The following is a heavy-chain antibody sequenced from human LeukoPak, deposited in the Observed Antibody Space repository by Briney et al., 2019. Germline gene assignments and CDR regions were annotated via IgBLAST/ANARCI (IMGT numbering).Heavy chain of an antibody. V-gene: IGHV3-66*01. J-gene: IGHJ4*02. CDR2: IYSGGST. Sequence: GGSLRLSCAASGFTVSSNYMSWVRQAPGKGLKWVSVIYSGGSTYYSDSVKGRFTISRDNSKNTLYLQMNSLRAEDTAVYYCARLGIVGAAADYWGQGTLVTVSS. CDR1: GFTVSSNY. CDR3: ARLGIVGAAADY. D-gene: IGHD1-26*01.